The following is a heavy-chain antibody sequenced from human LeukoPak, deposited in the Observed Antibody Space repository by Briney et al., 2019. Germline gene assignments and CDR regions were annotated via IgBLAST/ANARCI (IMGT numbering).Heavy chain of an antibody. CDR3: ARLGDSGSFYNAFDI. J-gene: IGHJ3*02. V-gene: IGHV5-51*01. CDR1: GYSFANYW. CDR2: ICPGDSDT. Sequence: GESLKISCKGSGYSFANYWIGWVRQMPGKGLEWMGIICPGDSDTRYGPSFQGQVTISADKSISTAYLQWSSLKASDTAMHYCARLGDSGSFYNAFDIWAQGTMVTVSS. D-gene: IGHD3-10*01.